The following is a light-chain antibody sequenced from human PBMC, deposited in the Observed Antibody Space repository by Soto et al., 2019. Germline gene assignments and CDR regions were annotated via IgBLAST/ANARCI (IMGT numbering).Light chain of an antibody. CDR3: QQYYKIQLT. CDR2: WAS. Sequence: DIVMTETPDSLAVSLGERATTNCKSIQSVVYSSNNKNYLAWYQQKPVQPTNLIIYWASTRESGVPDRVSGRGSGTDFTLTISSLHAEDVADDYCQQYYKIQLTFGGGINADSK. J-gene: IGKJ4*01. CDR1: QSVVYSSNNKNY. V-gene: IGKV4-1*01.